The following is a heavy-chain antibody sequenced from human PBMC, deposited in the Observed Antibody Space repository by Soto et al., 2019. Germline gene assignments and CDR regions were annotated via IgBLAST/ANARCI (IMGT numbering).Heavy chain of an antibody. Sequence: ASVKVSCKASGFTFTSSAVQWVRQARGQRLERIGWIVVGSGNTNYAQKFQERVTITRDMSTSTAYMELSSLRSEDTAVYYCAVPYYYGSGSSNAYYYDSSGWNGLDPWG. CDR2: IVVGSGNT. J-gene: IGHJ5*02. V-gene: IGHV1-58*01. CDR1: GFTFTSSA. D-gene: IGHD3-10*01. CDR3: AVPYYYGSGSSNAYYYDSSGWNGLDP.